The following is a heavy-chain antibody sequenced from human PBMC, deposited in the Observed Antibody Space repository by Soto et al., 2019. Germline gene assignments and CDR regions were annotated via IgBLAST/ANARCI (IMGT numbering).Heavy chain of an antibody. J-gene: IGHJ6*02. CDR2: IWYDGSNK. CDR3: ARDPYGSGSYYNALPYYYYYGMDV. D-gene: IGHD3-10*01. Sequence: PGGSLRLSCAASGFTFSSYGMHWVRQAPGKGLEWVAVIWYDGSNKYYADSVKGRFTISRDNSKNTLYLQMNSLRAEDTAVYYCARDPYGSGSYYNALPYYYYYGMDVWGQGTTVTVSS. CDR1: GFTFSSYG. V-gene: IGHV3-33*01.